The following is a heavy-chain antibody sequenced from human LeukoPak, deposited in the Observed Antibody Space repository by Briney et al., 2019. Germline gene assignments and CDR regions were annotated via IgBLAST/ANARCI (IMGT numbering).Heavy chain of an antibody. J-gene: IGHJ6*02. CDR3: ARDFSPLSGSLYYGMDV. CDR1: GYTFTGYY. V-gene: IGHV1-2*02. D-gene: IGHD1-26*01. CDR2: INPNSGGT. Sequence: GASVKVSCKASGYTFTGYYMHWVRQAPGQGLEWMGWINPNSGGTNYAQKFQGRVTMTRDTSISTAYMELSRLRSDDTAVYYCARDFSPLSGSLYYGMDVWGQGTTVTVSS.